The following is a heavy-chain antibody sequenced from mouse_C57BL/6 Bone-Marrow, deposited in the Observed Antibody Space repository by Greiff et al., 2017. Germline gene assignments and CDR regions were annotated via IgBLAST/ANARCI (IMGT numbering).Heavy chain of an antibody. J-gene: IGHJ3*01. CDR2: INPSTGGT. Sequence: VQLQQSGPELVKPGASVKISCKASGYSFTGYYMHWVKQSPEKSLEWIGEINPSTGGTTYNHKFKAKSTLPVDKTSIKAYMQLKSLTSEDSAVYYGASKNWLRWFAYWGQGTLVTVSA. V-gene: IGHV1-42*01. D-gene: IGHD2-2*01. CDR3: ASKNWLRWFAY. CDR1: GYSFTGYY.